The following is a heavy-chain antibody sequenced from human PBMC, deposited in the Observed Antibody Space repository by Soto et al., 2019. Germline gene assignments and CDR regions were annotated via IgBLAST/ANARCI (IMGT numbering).Heavy chain of an antibody. J-gene: IGHJ4*02. V-gene: IGHV3-30*18. CDR3: AQDPLPTVPPSYFDY. D-gene: IGHD2-15*01. CDR1: GFTFSSYG. Sequence: QVQLVESGGGVVQPGRSLRLSCAASGFTFSSYGMHWVRQAPGKGLEWVAVISYDGSNKYYADSVKGRFTISRDNSQNTLHVHMHRRRAEDTAVYYCAQDPLPTVPPSYFDYWGQGTLVTVSS. CDR2: ISYDGSNK.